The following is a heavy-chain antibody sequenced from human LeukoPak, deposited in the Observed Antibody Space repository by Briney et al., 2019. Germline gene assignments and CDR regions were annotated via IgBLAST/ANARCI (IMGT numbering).Heavy chain of an antibody. CDR1: GFTFNSYT. CDR2: ISGSGNYI. CDR3: ARSRSSSPYDKNLNY. V-gene: IGHV3-21*01. Sequence: PGGSLRLSCTASGFTFNSYTISWVREAPGKGLEWVSSISGSGNYIYHAASVKGRFTISRDDAQNSAYLQMNSLKDEDTAVYYCARSRSSSPYDKNLNYWGQGTLVVVSS. J-gene: IGHJ4*02. D-gene: IGHD3-10*01.